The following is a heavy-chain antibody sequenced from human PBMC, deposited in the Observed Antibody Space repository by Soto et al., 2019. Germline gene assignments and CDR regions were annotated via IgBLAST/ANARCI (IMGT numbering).Heavy chain of an antibody. CDR1: GFTFTSSA. J-gene: IGHJ4*02. D-gene: IGHD3-3*01. CDR2: IVVGSGNA. V-gene: IGHV1-58*01. Sequence: ASVKVSCKASGFTFTSSAVQWVRQARGQRLEWIGWIVVGSGNANYAQKFQERVTITRDMSTSTAYMELRSLRSEDTAVYYCAALRFLERAYEYWGQGTLVTVS. CDR3: AALRFLERAYEY.